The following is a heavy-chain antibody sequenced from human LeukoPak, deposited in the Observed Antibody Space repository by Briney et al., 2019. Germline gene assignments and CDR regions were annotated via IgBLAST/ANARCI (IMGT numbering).Heavy chain of an antibody. CDR2: ISSSSSYI. CDR1: GFTFSSYS. Sequence: GGSLRLSCAASGFTFSSYSMNWVRQAPGKGLEWVSSISSSSSYIYYADSVKGRFTISRDNAKNSLYLQMNSLRAEDTAVYYCARDSRDGYNLDAFDIWGQGTMVTVSS. V-gene: IGHV3-21*01. CDR3: ARDSRDGYNLDAFDI. J-gene: IGHJ3*02. D-gene: IGHD5-12*01.